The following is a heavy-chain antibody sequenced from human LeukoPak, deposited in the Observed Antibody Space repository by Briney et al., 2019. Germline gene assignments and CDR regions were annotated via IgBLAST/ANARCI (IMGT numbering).Heavy chain of an antibody. CDR1: GYSISSGYY. V-gene: IGHV4-38-2*01. Sequence: PSETLSLTCAVSGYSISSGYYWDWIRQPPGKGLEWIGHIYHSGITYYNPSLKSRVTISIDTSKNQFSLKLSSVTAADTAVYYCARGQQLADYWGQGTLATVSS. CDR3: ARGQQLADY. CDR2: IYHSGIT. D-gene: IGHD6-13*01. J-gene: IGHJ4*02.